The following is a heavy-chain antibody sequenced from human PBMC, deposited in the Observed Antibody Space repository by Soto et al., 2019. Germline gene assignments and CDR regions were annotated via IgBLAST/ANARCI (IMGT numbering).Heavy chain of an antibody. D-gene: IGHD2-15*01. CDR2: IHHSGNT. V-gene: IGHV4-4*02. CDR1: GDSISSTNW. CDR3: ARVRQYCSANSCYLDP. J-gene: IGHJ5*02. Sequence: QVQLRESGPGLVKPSGTLSLTCTVSGDSISSTNWWNWVRQTPGKGLEWIGEIHHSGNTNFNPSLRSRVTISMDKSSNQVSLNVNSVTAADTAVYYCARVRQYCSANSCYLDPWGQGTLVTVSS.